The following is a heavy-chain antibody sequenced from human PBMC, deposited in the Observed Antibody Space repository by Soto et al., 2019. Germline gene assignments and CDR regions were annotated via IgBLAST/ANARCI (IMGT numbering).Heavy chain of an antibody. CDR3: SRDDVDIVVVPAT. CDR1: GGTFSSYT. V-gene: IGHV1-69*04. J-gene: IGHJ5*02. D-gene: IGHD2-2*03. Sequence: SVKVSCKASGGTFSSYTTSWVRQAPGQGLERMGRIIPILGIANYAQKFQGRVTITADKSTSTAYMELSSLRSEDTAVYYCSRDDVDIVVVPATWGQGTLVTVSS. CDR2: IIPILGIA.